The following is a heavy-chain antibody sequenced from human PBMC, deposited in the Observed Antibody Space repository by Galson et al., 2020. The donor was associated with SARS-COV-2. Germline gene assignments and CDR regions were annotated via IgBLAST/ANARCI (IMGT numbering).Heavy chain of an antibody. CDR1: GFTFSNYW. J-gene: IGHJ6*02. Sequence: GESLKISCAASGFTFSNYWMHWVRQAPGKGLVWVSRLNGDGRSRTYADSVKGRFTISRDSAKNTVSLQMNSLRAEDTAVYYCATQEFYYGSSGYEESDYGMDVWGQGTTVTVSS. V-gene: IGHV3-74*01. CDR3: ATQEFYYGSSGYEESDYGMDV. CDR2: LNGDGRSR. D-gene: IGHD3-22*01.